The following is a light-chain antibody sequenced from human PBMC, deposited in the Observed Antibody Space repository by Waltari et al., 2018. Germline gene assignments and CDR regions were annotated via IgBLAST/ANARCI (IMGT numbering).Light chain of an antibody. Sequence: QSVLTQPPSASGTPGQRVTISCSGRCSNIGTNYVYWYQQLPGTAPKLLIYRNNQRPSGVPDRFSGSKSGTPASLTISGLRSEDEADYYCAAWDDSLSGPVFGGGAKLTVL. CDR2: RNN. V-gene: IGLV1-47*01. CDR1: CSNIGTNY. J-gene: IGLJ2*01. CDR3: AAWDDSLSGPV.